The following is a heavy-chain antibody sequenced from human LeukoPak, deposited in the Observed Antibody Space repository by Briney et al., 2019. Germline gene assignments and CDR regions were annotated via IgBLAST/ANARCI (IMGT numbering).Heavy chain of an antibody. CDR2: IIPIFGTA. Sequence: GASVKVSCKASGRTFSSYAISWVRQAPGQGLEWMGGIIPIFGTANYAQKFQGRVTITADKSTSTAYMELSSLRSEDTAVYYCARNRPDYYGSGSSILTFGSYYYYGMDVWGKGTTVTVSS. V-gene: IGHV1-69*06. CDR1: GRTFSSYA. J-gene: IGHJ6*04. CDR3: ARNRPDYYGSGSSILTFGSYYYYGMDV. D-gene: IGHD3-10*01.